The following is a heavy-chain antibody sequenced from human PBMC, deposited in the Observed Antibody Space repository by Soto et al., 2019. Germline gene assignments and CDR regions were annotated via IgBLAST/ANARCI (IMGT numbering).Heavy chain of an antibody. D-gene: IGHD2-2*01. CDR2: ISSSGSTI. Sequence: GGSLRLSCAASGFTFSDYYMSWIRQAPGKGLEWVSYISSSGSTIYYADSVKGRFTISRDNAKNSLYLQMNSLRAEDTAVYYCAREQHGKYPHRFDPWGQGTLVTVSS. J-gene: IGHJ5*02. V-gene: IGHV3-11*01. CDR1: GFTFSDYY. CDR3: AREQHGKYPHRFDP.